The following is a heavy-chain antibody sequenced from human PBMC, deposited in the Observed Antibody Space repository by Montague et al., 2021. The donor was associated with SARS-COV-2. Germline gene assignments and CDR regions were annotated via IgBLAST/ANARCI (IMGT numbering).Heavy chain of an antibody. CDR1: GDSINFYY. V-gene: IGHV4-59*08. D-gene: IGHD4-17*01. CDR2: IYYSGST. Sequence: SETLSLTCNVSGDSINFYYWSRIRQPPGKGLEWIGYIYYSGSTNYNPSLKSRVTISVDTSMNQFSLKLSSMTAADTAVYFCARRRGGDFDYWGQGVLVTVSS. J-gene: IGHJ4*02. CDR3: ARRRGGDFDY.